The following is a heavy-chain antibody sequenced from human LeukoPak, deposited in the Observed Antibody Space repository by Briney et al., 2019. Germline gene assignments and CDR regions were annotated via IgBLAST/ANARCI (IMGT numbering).Heavy chain of an antibody. CDR2: ISSSSSYI. CDR1: GFTFSTYW. J-gene: IGHJ4*02. CDR3: AKMGGIAVDYFDY. D-gene: IGHD6-19*01. V-gene: IGHV3-21*01. Sequence: GGSLRLSCAASGFTFSTYWMHWVRQAPGKGLEWVSSISSSSSYIYYADSVKGRFTISRDNAKNSLYLQMNSLRAEDTAVYYCAKMGGIAVDYFDYWGQGTLVTVSS.